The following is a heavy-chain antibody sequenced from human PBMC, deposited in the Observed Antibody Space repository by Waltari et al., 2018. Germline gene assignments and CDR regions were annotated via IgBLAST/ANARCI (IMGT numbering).Heavy chain of an antibody. V-gene: IGHV3-23*01. CDR2: ISGSGGST. J-gene: IGHJ3*02. D-gene: IGHD3-16*02. CDR3: AKHMRYDYVWGSYRHDAFDI. Sequence: EVQLLESGGGLVQPGGSLRLSCAASGFTFSSYAMSWVRQAPGKGLEWVSAISGSGGSTYSADSVKGRFTISRDNSKNTLYLQMNSLRAEDTAVYYCAKHMRYDYVWGSYRHDAFDIWGQGTMVTVSS. CDR1: GFTFSSYA.